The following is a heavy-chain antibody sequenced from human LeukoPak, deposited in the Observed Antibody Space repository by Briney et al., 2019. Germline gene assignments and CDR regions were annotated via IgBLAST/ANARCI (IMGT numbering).Heavy chain of an antibody. D-gene: IGHD3-22*01. J-gene: IGHJ4*02. Sequence: GASVKVSCKASGYTFTGYYMHWVRQAPGQGLEWMGWINPNSGGTNYAQKFQGRVTMTRDTSISTAYMELSRLRSDDTAVYYCAREGVGYYDSSGLDYWGQGTLVTVSS. CDR1: GYTFTGYY. CDR3: AREGVGYYDSSGLDY. V-gene: IGHV1-2*02. CDR2: INPNSGGT.